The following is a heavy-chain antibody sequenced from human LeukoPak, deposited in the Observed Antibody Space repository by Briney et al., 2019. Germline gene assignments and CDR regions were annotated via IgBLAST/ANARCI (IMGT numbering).Heavy chain of an antibody. CDR3: VRGASLAYYMDV. CDR1: GFTFNSYW. D-gene: IGHD3-16*02. V-gene: IGHV3-74*01. Sequence: QSGGSLRLSCAASGFTFNSYWIHWVRQAPGKGLVWVSRINTDGSRTNYADSVKGRFAISRDDAKNTVHLQMYSLGAEDSAVYYCVRGASLAYYMDVWGKGTTVTVSS. CDR2: INTDGSRT. J-gene: IGHJ6*03.